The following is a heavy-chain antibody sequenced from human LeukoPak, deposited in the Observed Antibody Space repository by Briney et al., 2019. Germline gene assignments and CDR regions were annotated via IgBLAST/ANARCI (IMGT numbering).Heavy chain of an antibody. D-gene: IGHD3-3*02. J-gene: IGHJ4*02. V-gene: IGHV3-74*01. CDR1: GFTFSSIW. CDR2: INGDGSRT. Sequence: PGGSLRLSCAVYGFTFSSIWMHWVCQAPGKGLVWVSRINGDGSRTTYAESVKGRFTISRDNAKNTLYLQMNSLRAEDTAVYYCARRHFTVESTSREYYWGQGTLVTVSS. CDR3: ARRHFTVESTSREYY.